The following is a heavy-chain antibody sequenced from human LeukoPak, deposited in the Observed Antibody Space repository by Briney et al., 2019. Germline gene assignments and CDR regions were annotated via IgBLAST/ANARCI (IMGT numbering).Heavy chain of an antibody. J-gene: IGHJ6*02. D-gene: IGHD6-6*01. Sequence: GGSLRLSCAASGFTFSSYAMSWVRQAPGKGLEWLAVIWYDASNKFYADSVEGRFTISRDNSKDTLYLQMNSLRAEDTAVYYCVRDVTPSIAYGLDVWGQGTTVIVSS. CDR1: GFTFSSYA. CDR3: VRDVTPSIAYGLDV. CDR2: IWYDASNK. V-gene: IGHV3-33*08.